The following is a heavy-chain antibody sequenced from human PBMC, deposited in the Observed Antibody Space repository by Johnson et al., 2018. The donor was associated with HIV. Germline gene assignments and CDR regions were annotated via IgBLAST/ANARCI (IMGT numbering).Heavy chain of an antibody. CDR3: AKAVTGEGAFDI. CDR2: MNADGKTT. V-gene: IGHV3-74*02. D-gene: IGHD7-27*01. J-gene: IGHJ3*02. CDR1: GFTFINYW. Sequence: VQLVESGGGLVQPGGSLRLSCAASGFTFINYWMHWVRQAPGKGLVWVSRMNADGKTTTYADSVKGRFTISRDNVKNTLYLQMNSLRAGDTAVYYCAKAVTGEGAFDIWGQGTMVTVSS.